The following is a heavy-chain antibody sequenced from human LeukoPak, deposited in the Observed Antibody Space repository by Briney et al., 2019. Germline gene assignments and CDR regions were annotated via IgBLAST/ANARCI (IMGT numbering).Heavy chain of an antibody. V-gene: IGHV4-4*09. D-gene: IGHD1-1*01. Sequence: PSETLSLTCTVSGGSISSYYWSWIRQPPGKGLEWIGYIYASGSTNYNPSLKSRVTISVDTSKNQFSLKLSSVTAADTAVYYCARLNWNRVDYWGQGTLVTVSS. CDR2: IYASGST. CDR1: GGSISSYY. CDR3: ARLNWNRVDY. J-gene: IGHJ4*02.